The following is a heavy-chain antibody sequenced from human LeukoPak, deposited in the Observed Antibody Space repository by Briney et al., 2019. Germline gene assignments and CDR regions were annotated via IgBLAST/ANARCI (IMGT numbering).Heavy chain of an antibody. D-gene: IGHD3-16*01. V-gene: IGHV4-31*03. Sequence: SQTLPLTCTVSGGSISSGGYYWSWIRQHPGKGLEWIGYIYYSGSTYYNPSLKSRVTISVDTSKNQFSLKLSSVTAADKAVYYCARVHGDWGSGSWFDPWGQGTLVTVSS. J-gene: IGHJ5*02. CDR2: IYYSGST. CDR3: ARVHGDWGSGSWFDP. CDR1: GGSISSGGYY.